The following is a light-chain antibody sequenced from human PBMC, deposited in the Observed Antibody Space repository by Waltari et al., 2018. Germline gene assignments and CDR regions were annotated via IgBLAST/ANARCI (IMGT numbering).Light chain of an antibody. CDR3: QQRSNWPPT. J-gene: IGKJ2*01. CDR1: QSVSSY. CDR2: DAS. Sequence: EIVLTQSPATLSLSPGERATLSCRASQSVSSYLAWYQQKPGPAPRLLIYDASNRATGIPARFSGSGSGTDFTLTISSLEPEDFAVYYCQQRSNWPPTFGQGTKLGIK. V-gene: IGKV3-11*01.